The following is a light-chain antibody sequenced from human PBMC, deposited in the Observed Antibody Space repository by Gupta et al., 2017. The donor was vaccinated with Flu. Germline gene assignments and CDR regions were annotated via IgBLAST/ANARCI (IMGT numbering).Light chain of an antibody. Sequence: SITISCTGTSSDVGSFNIVSWDQQDPGKAHKLIIYEGSRRPAGVANRFSGSKSGNTASLTISGRQEEDEADYYCCSDAGSDVYVFGTGTKVTVL. CDR3: CSDAGSDVYV. CDR1: SSDVGSFNI. V-gene: IGLV2-23*01. CDR2: EGS. J-gene: IGLJ1*01.